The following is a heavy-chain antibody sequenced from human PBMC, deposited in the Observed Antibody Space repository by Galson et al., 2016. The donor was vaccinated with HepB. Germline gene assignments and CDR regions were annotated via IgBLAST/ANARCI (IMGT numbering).Heavy chain of an antibody. Sequence: SVKVSCKASGYTFTNYGISWVRQAPGQGLEWMGWISAQNGKTDYAQMFQGRVTLTTDTSKSIAYMEMRSLRSDDTAVYYCARGGDYDVLTGYHKLSYSDGLDVWGQGTTVTVSS. CDR1: GYTFTNYG. CDR2: ISAQNGKT. CDR3: ARGGDYDVLTGYHKLSYSDGLDV. D-gene: IGHD3-9*01. J-gene: IGHJ6*02. V-gene: IGHV1-18*01.